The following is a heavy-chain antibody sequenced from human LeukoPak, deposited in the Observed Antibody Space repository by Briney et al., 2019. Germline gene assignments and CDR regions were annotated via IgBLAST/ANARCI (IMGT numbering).Heavy chain of an antibody. CDR2: INSDGSST. V-gene: IGHV3-74*01. J-gene: IGHJ4*02. Sequence: GGSLRLSCAASGFTFSSYWMRWVRQAPGKGLVWVSRINSDGSSTTYADSVKGRFTISRDNAKNTLYLQMNSLRAEDTAVYYCARDPRGYLAAAGIDYWGQGTLVTVSS. CDR1: GFTFSSYW. CDR3: ARDPRGYLAAAGIDY. D-gene: IGHD6-13*01.